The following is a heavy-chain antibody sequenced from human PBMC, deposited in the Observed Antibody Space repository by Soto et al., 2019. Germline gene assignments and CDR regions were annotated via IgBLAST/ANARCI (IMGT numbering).Heavy chain of an antibody. V-gene: IGHV4-31*03. CDR1: GGSISSGGYY. Sequence: SETLSLTCTVSGGSISSGGYYWNWIRQHPGKGLEWIGYIYYNGNTYYNPSLKSRVTISLDTSKNQFSLKLSPVTAADTAVYYCARQIKLLWFGESVNADWYFDLWGRGTLVTVSS. CDR2: IYYNGNT. J-gene: IGHJ2*01. D-gene: IGHD3-10*01. CDR3: ARQIKLLWFGESVNADWYFDL.